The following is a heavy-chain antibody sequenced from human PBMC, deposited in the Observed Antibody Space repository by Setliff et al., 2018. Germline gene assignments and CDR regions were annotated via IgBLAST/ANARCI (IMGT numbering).Heavy chain of an antibody. D-gene: IGHD1-26*01. CDR2: IYSKGSM. CDR3: ARGDSSGNNYPVLDY. V-gene: IGHV4-61*02. Sequence: LSLTCTVSCGPINSGPYYWTWIRQSAGKGLEWIGRIYSKGSMNYNPSLKSRVTISADSSKSQFFLELNSVTAADTAVYYCARGDSSGNNYPVLDYWGQGILVTVSS. CDR1: CGPINSGPYY. J-gene: IGHJ4*02.